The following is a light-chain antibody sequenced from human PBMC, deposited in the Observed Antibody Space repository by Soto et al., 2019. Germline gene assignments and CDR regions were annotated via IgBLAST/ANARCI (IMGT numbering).Light chain of an antibody. Sequence: QSVLTQPTSVSGSPGQSITISCTGNHNDIGTYDYVSWYQQHPGRAPRLLIYGVTTRPSGLSHRFSAYKSGITASLTISGLQTEDEADYYCSSFTSDRIYVFGTGTKVT. V-gene: IGLV2-14*03. CDR3: SSFTSDRIYV. CDR2: GVT. J-gene: IGLJ1*01. CDR1: HNDIGTYDY.